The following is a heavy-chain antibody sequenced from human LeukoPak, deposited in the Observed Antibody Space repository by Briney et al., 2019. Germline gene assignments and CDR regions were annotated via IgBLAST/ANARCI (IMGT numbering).Heavy chain of an antibody. CDR1: GGSISSYY. CDR2: IYYGGST. Sequence: SETPSLTCTVSGGSISSYYWNWIRQPPGKGLEWIGYIYYGGSTNYNPSLKSRVTISVDTSKNEFSLKLNSVTAADTAVYYCARAGGYLLYFDSWGQGTLATVSS. V-gene: IGHV4-59*08. D-gene: IGHD5-12*01. J-gene: IGHJ4*02. CDR3: ARAGGYLLYFDS.